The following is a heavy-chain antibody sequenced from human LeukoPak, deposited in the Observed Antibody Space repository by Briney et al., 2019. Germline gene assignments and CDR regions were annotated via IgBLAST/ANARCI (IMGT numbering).Heavy chain of an antibody. J-gene: IGHJ4*02. CDR3: ARDPGYYDILTGYPSVAYYFDY. Sequence: GGSLRLSCAASGFTFSSYGMHWVRQAPGKGLEWVAVIWYDGSNKYYADSVKGRFTISRDNSKNTLYLQMNSLRAEDTAVYYCARDPGYYDILTGYPSVAYYFDYWGQGTLVTVSS. V-gene: IGHV3-33*01. CDR1: GFTFSSYG. CDR2: IWYDGSNK. D-gene: IGHD3-9*01.